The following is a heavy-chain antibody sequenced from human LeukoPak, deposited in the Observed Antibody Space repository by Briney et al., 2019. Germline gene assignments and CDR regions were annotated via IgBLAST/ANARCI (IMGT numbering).Heavy chain of an antibody. CDR3: AKAGTAMAHRGSYFDY. CDR2: ISWNSGSI. J-gene: IGHJ4*02. D-gene: IGHD5-18*01. Sequence: GGSLRLSCAASGFTFDDYAMHWVRQAPGKGLEWVSGISWNSGSIGYADSVKGRFTISRDNAKNSLYLQMNSLRAEDTALYYCAKAGTAMAHRGSYFDYWGQGTLVTVSS. V-gene: IGHV3-9*01. CDR1: GFTFDDYA.